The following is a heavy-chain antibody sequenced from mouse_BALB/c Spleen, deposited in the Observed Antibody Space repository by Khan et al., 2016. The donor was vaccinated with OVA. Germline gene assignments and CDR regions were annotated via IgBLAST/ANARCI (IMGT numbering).Heavy chain of an antibody. V-gene: IGHV5-6-5*01. Sequence: EVELVESGGGLVKPGGSLKLSCAASGFTFSNYAMSWVRQSPEKRLEWVASIGSGDSTYYPDSVKGRFTISRDNARNILYLQISSLRSEDTAMYYCARDYWFAYWGQGTLVTVSA. CDR2: IGSGDST. J-gene: IGHJ3*01. CDR1: GFTFSNYA. CDR3: ARDYWFAY.